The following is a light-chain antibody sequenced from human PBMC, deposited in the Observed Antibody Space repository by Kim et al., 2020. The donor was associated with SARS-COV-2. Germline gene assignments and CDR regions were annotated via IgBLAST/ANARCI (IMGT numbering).Light chain of an antibody. Sequence: DIQMTQSPSSLSASVGDGVTISCRASQGISNYLAWYQQKPGQAPKLLIYAASALQFGVSSRFNGSGSGTDFTLTISDLQPGDVATYYCQKYNTAPWTFGHGTKLEI. CDR3: QKYNTAPWT. V-gene: IGKV1-27*01. CDR2: AAS. J-gene: IGKJ1*01. CDR1: QGISNY.